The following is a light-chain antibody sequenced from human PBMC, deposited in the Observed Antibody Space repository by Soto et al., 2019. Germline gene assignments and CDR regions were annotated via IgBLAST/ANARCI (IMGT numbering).Light chain of an antibody. CDR3: QQYSNWPTIT. CDR1: QSVSSN. CDR2: GAS. V-gene: IGKV3-15*01. Sequence: EIVMTQSPATLSVSPGERATLSCRASQSVSSNLAWYQQKPGQAPRLLIYGASTRATGIPARFSGSGSGTEFTLTISSLQSEDCAVYYCQQYSNWPTITFGQGTRLEIK. J-gene: IGKJ5*01.